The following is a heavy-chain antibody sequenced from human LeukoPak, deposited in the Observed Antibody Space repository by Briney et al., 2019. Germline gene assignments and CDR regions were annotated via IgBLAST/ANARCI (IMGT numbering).Heavy chain of an antibody. J-gene: IGHJ4*02. CDR3: ASAYASYDFWSGYENFDF. Sequence: PGGSLRLSYAASGIRFTTHWMNSARQAPGKGMEWVASIRQDGGEKKYVESVKGRFTISRDLAQNSLFLKMNSLRAEDTAVYYCASAYASYDFWSGYENFDFWGQGTLVTVSS. CDR2: IRQDGGEK. V-gene: IGHV3-7*01. CDR1: GIRFTTHW. D-gene: IGHD3-3*01.